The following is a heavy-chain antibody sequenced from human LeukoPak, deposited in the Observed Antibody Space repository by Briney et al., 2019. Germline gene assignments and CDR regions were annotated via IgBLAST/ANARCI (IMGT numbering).Heavy chain of an antibody. CDR3: ARDVTTVGLLDS. CDR2: VIPILGKP. V-gene: IGHV1-69*04. CDR1: GDTFRNYA. D-gene: IGHD4-23*01. J-gene: IGHJ4*02. Sequence: GASVKVSCKASGDTFRNYAIRWVRPAPGQGLEWMGRVIPILGKPTYAQRFQGRVTITADKPTTTVYMELSSLRSEDTAVYYCARDVTTVGLLDSWGQGTLVTVSS.